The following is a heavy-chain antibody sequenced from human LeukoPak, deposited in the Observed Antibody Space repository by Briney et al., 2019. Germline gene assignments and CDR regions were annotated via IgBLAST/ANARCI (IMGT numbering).Heavy chain of an antibody. CDR2: ISSRSSYI. D-gene: IGHD5-12*01. J-gene: IGHJ4*02. CDR3: ARDPYSGYDKRVYYFDY. CDR1: GFAFSTYS. V-gene: IGHV3-21*01. Sequence: GGSLRLSCAASGFAFSTYSMNWVRRAPGKGLEWVSFISSRSSYIYYADSVKGRFTISRDNAKNSLYLQMNSLRAEDTAVYYCARDPYSGYDKRVYYFDYWGQGTLVTVSS.